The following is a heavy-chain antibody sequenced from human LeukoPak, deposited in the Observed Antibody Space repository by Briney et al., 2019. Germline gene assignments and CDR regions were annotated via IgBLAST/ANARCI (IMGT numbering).Heavy chain of an antibody. CDR1: GFTSDDYA. CDR3: AKDNRYCSSTSCYYYYYGMDV. CDR2: ISGDGGRT. J-gene: IGHJ6*02. Sequence: PGGSLRLSCAASGFTSDDYAMHWVRQAPGKGLEWVSLISGDGGRTNNADSVKGLFTISRENNKNSLYLQMNSLRTEDTALYYCAKDNRYCSSTSCYYYYYGMDVWGQGTTVTVSS. V-gene: IGHV3-43*02. D-gene: IGHD2-2*01.